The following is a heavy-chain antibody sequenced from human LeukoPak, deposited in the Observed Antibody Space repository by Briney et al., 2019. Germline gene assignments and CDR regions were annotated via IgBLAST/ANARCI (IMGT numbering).Heavy chain of an antibody. CDR1: GFTVSSSY. Sequence: GGSLRLSCAASGFTVSSSYMGWVRQAPGKGLEWVSVLYSGGSTYYPDSVKGRFTISRDNSQNTLYVQMDSLRAEDTAVYYCARLYDSSGYGAFDIWGQGTMVTVSS. J-gene: IGHJ3*02. V-gene: IGHV3-66*02. CDR2: LYSGGST. CDR3: ARLYDSSGYGAFDI. D-gene: IGHD3-22*01.